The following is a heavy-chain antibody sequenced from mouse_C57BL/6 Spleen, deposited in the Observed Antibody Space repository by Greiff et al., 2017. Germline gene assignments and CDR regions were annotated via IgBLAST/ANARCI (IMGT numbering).Heavy chain of an antibody. Sequence: EVQLKESGPGLVKPSQSLSLTCSVTGYSITSGYYWNWIRQFPGNKLEWMGYISYDGSNNYNPSLKNRISITRDTSKNQFFLKLNSVTTEDTATYYCAREDDGYDDYWGQGTTLTVSS. J-gene: IGHJ2*01. D-gene: IGHD2-3*01. CDR1: GYSITSGYY. CDR2: ISYDGSN. V-gene: IGHV3-6*01. CDR3: AREDDGYDDY.